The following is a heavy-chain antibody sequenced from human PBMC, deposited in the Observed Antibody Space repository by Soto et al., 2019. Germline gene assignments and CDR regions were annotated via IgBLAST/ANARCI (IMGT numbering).Heavy chain of an antibody. Sequence: SETLSLTCTVSGGSISSYYWSWIRQPPGKGLEWIGYIYYSGSTNYNPSLKSRVTISVDTSKNQFSLKLSSVTAADTAVYYCARDQYRRQGVSWFDPWGQGTLVTSPQ. D-gene: IGHD2-2*01. CDR1: GGSISSYY. J-gene: IGHJ5*02. CDR2: IYYSGST. CDR3: ARDQYRRQGVSWFDP. V-gene: IGHV4-59*01.